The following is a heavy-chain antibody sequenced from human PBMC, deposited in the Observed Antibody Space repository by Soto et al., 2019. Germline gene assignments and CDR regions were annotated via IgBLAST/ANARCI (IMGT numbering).Heavy chain of an antibody. Sequence: EVQLLEAGGGLVQPGGSLRLSCAASGFTFGSSAMSWVRQAPGKGLEWVSAINSNGGTATYPDSVQGRFTISRDNSKNTLYLQMNNLRAEDTAVYFCAKDSYGGSGSYQWGTFDYWGRGTLVTVSS. CDR1: GFTFGSSA. J-gene: IGHJ4*02. CDR3: AKDSYGGSGSYQWGTFDY. V-gene: IGHV3-23*01. CDR2: INSNGGTA. D-gene: IGHD3-10*01.